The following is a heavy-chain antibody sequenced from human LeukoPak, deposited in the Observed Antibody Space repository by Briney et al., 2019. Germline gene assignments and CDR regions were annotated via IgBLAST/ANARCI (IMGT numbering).Heavy chain of an antibody. CDR1: GYSISSGYY. V-gene: IGHV4-38-2*02. CDR3: ARADYDTDAFDI. Sequence: SETLSLTCTVSGYSISSGYYWGWIRQPPGKGLEWIGSIYHSGSTYYNPSLKSRVTISVDTSKNQFSLKLSSVTAADTAVYYCARADYDTDAFDIWGQGTMVTVSS. CDR2: IYHSGST. D-gene: IGHD3/OR15-3a*01. J-gene: IGHJ3*02.